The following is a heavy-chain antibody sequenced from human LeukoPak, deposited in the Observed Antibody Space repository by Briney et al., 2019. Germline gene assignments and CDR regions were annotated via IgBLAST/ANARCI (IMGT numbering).Heavy chain of an antibody. Sequence: GGSLRLSRAASGFTFSSYAMSWVRQAPGEGLEWVSAISGSGGSTYYADSVKGRFTISRDNSKNTLYLQMNSLRAEDTAVYYCAKGGVDTAMVNYYYYMDVWGKGTTVTVSS. J-gene: IGHJ6*03. D-gene: IGHD5-18*01. V-gene: IGHV3-23*01. CDR3: AKGGVDTAMVNYYYYMDV. CDR2: ISGSGGST. CDR1: GFTFSSYA.